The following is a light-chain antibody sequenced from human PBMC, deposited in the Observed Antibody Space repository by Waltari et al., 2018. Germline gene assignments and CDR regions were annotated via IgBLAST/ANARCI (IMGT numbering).Light chain of an antibody. CDR1: QSISSN. J-gene: IGKJ4*01. Sequence: EIVMTQSPVTLSVSPGERATLSCRASQSISSNLAWYQQNPGQSPRLLIHVASTRATGIPASFSGSGSGTDFTLTISSLQSEDFAVYFCQQYNTWPTFGGGTKVEIK. CDR2: VAS. CDR3: QQYNTWPT. V-gene: IGKV3-15*01.